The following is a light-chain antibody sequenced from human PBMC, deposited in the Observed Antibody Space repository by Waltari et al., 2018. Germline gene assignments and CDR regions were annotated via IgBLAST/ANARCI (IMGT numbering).Light chain of an antibody. CDR3: QQYYSTPPLT. Sequence: DIVMTQSPDSLAVSLGERATINCKSSQSVLYISNNKNYLAWYQQKPGQPPKLLIYWASTRESGVPDRFSGSGSETDFTLTISSLKAEDVAVYYCQQYYSTPPLTFGGGTKVEIK. V-gene: IGKV4-1*01. J-gene: IGKJ4*01. CDR1: QSVLYISNNKNY. CDR2: WAS.